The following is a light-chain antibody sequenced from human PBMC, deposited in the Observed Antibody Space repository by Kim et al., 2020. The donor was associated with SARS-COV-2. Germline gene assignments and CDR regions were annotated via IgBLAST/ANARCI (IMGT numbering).Light chain of an antibody. CDR1: QDIGNY. Sequence: DIQMTQSPSSLSASVGDRVTITCQASQDIGNYVNWYQQKPGKAPKLLIFAASALETGVPSRFGGSGSGTHFSFTISSLQPEDIATYYCQQFVNLSVTFGGGTKVDIK. CDR3: QQFVNLSVT. V-gene: IGKV1-33*01. J-gene: IGKJ4*01. CDR2: AAS.